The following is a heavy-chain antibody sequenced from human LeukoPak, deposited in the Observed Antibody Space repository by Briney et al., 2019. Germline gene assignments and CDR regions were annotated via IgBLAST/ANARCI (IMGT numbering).Heavy chain of an antibody. V-gene: IGHV4-59*12. D-gene: IGHD4-17*01. CDR2: IYYSGST. CDR3: ARGRLRGWFDP. J-gene: IGHJ5*02. Sequence: PSETLSLTCTVSGGSISSYYWSWIRQPPGKGLEWIGYIYYSGSTNYNPSLKSRVTISVDTSKNQFSLKLSSVTAADTAVYYCARGRLRGWFDPWGQGTLVTVSS. CDR1: GGSISSYY.